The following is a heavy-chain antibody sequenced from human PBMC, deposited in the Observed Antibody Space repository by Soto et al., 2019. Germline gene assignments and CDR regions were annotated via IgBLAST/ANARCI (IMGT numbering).Heavy chain of an antibody. Sequence: GGLLRLSCAASGFTFSTYAMNWVRQAPGKGLEWVAVISGSGDSTNYADSVKGRFTISRDSSKTKVYLQMDSLRAEDTAIYYCAKDGLYSSSWYSYWGQGTLVTVSS. V-gene: IGHV3-23*01. J-gene: IGHJ4*02. CDR2: ISGSGDST. D-gene: IGHD6-13*01. CDR1: GFTFSTYA. CDR3: AKDGLYSSSWYSY.